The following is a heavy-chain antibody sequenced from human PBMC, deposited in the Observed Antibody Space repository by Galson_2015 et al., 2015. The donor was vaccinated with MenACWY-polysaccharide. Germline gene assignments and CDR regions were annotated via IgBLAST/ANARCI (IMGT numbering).Heavy chain of an antibody. CDR1: GFTFSTYW. CDR3: ARGYSAYD. CDR2: IKSDGSST. V-gene: IGHV3-74*01. D-gene: IGHD5-12*01. Sequence: SLRLSCAASGFTFSTYWMHWVRQAPGKGLVWVSCIKSDGSSTNYADSVKGRFTISRDNAKNTLYLQMNSLRAEYTALYYCARGYSAYDWGQGTLVTVSA. J-gene: IGHJ4*02.